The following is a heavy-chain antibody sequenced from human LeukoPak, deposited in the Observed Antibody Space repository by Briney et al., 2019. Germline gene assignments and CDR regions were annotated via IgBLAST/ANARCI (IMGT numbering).Heavy chain of an antibody. Sequence: GGSLRLSCVTSGFPFSTSWMPWVRQAAGRGLVWVSRISGDGTTTTYADSVKGRFTISRDNAKNTVFLQMNSLSTEDTAVYDCARGGSPFYWGQGSLVTVSP. CDR3: ARGGSPFY. CDR2: ISGDGTTT. J-gene: IGHJ4*02. CDR1: GFPFSTSW. V-gene: IGHV3-74*01.